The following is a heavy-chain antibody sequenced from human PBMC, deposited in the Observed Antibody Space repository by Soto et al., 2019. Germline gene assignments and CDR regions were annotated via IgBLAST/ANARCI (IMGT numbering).Heavy chain of an antibody. J-gene: IGHJ6*03. CDR2: IYYSGST. D-gene: IGHD5-12*01. CDR3: ATGKRWGYGDDYYYYYMDV. V-gene: IGHV4-39*01. Sequence: SETLSLTCTVSGGSISSSSYYWGWIRQPPGKGLEWIGSIYYSGSTYYNPSLKSRITISVDTSKNQFSLRLSSVTAADTAVYYCATGKRWGYGDDYYYYYMDVWGKGTTVTVSS. CDR1: GGSISSSSYY.